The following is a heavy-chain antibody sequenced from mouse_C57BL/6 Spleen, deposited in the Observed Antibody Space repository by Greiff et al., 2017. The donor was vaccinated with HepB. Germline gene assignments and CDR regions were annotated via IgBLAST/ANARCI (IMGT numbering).Heavy chain of an antibody. Sequence: VQLQQPGAELVKPGASVKMSYKASGYTFTSYWITWVKQRPVQGLEWIGDIYPGSGSTNYNEKFKSKATLTVDTSSSTAYMQLSSLTSEDSAVYYCARGGIYYDYDEAMDYWGQGTSVTVSS. CDR3: ARGGIYYDYDEAMDY. D-gene: IGHD2-4*01. CDR1: GYTFTSYW. J-gene: IGHJ4*01. CDR2: IYPGSGST. V-gene: IGHV1-55*01.